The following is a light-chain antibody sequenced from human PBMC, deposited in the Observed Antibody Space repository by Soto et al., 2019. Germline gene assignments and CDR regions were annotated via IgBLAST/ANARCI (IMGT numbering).Light chain of an antibody. V-gene: IGKV3-20*01. Sequence: ENVLTQSPATLSLSPGERATLSCRASQNLSGRYIAWYKQKSGQAPRLLIYGVSSRATGIPDRFSGRGSGTDFTLTISRLEPEDFAVYYCQQYETSPTFGGGTKVEIK. CDR2: GVS. J-gene: IGKJ4*01. CDR1: QNLSGRY. CDR3: QQYETSPT.